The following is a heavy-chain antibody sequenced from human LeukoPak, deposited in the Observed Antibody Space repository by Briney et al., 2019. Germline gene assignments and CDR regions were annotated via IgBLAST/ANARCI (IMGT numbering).Heavy chain of an antibody. J-gene: IGHJ4*02. Sequence: PGGSLRLSCAVSGFTFDHYGMHWVRQAPGKGLEWVAVISHDGSTIYYADSVEGRFTISRDNSDNTLFLQMNSLRAEDTAIYYCARERVVTRYFDYWGQGTLVTVSS. CDR1: GFTFDHYG. V-gene: IGHV3-30*03. CDR3: ARERVVTRYFDY. CDR2: ISHDGSTI.